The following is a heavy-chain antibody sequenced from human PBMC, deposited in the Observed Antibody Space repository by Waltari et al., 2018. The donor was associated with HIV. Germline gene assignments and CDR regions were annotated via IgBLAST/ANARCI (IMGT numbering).Heavy chain of an antibody. CDR1: GFTFGSYW. CDR3: ARRGGRSSPLGY. V-gene: IGHV3-7*01. CDR2: IKQDGSEI. J-gene: IGHJ4*02. D-gene: IGHD6-13*01. Sequence: EVQLVESGGGLVQPGGSLRLSCAASGFTFGSYWTSWVRQAPGKGLEWVANIKQDGSEIYYVDSVKGRFTISRDNAKNSLYLQMNSLRAEDTAVYFCARRGGRSSPLGYWGQGTLVTVSS.